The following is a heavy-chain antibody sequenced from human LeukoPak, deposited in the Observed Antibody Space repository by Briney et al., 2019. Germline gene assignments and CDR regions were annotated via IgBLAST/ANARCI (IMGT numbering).Heavy chain of an antibody. Sequence: PSQTLSLTCTVSGGSISSGDYYWSWIRQPPGKGLEWIGYIYYSGSTYYNPSLKSRVTISVDTSKNQFSLKLSSVTAADTAVYYCARATFRGDNYGSEHYYGMDVWGQGTTVTVSS. D-gene: IGHD3-10*01. J-gene: IGHJ6*02. CDR1: GGSISSGDYY. CDR3: ARATFRGDNYGSEHYYGMDV. V-gene: IGHV4-30-4*01. CDR2: IYYSGST.